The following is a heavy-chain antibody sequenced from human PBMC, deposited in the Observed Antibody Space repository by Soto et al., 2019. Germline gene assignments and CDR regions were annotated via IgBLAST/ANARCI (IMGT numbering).Heavy chain of an antibody. CDR2: SIPMFGIT. J-gene: IGHJ4*02. CDR1: GGTLSSHG. Sequence: QVQLVQSGAEVKKPGSSVKVSCKASGGTLSSHGFNWVRQAPGQGLEWMGGSIPMFGITNHTQKFQDRIIPSTDASASAGYLEFRSRRFAASAVYSPSRDRGDGLVDCGRGGRVTVSS. D-gene: IGHD3-3*01. V-gene: IGHV1-69*05. CDR3: SRDRGDGLVD.